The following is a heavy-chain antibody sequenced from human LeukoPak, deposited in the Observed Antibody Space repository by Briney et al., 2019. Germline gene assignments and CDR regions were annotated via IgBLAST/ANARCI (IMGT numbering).Heavy chain of an antibody. J-gene: IGHJ4*02. CDR2: IWYDGRTK. Sequence: GGSLRLSCEVSGFIFSNYGMHWVRQAPGKGLEWVALIWYDGRTKFHADSVKGRFTISRDNSANILYLQMSSLRVEDTAVYYCARGWGRIAVAGGPGYWGQGALVTVSS. CDR3: ARGWGRIAVAGGPGY. V-gene: IGHV3-33*01. D-gene: IGHD6-19*01. CDR1: GFIFSNYG.